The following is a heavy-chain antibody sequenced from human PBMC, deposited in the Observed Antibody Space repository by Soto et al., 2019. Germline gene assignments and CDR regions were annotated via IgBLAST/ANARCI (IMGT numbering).Heavy chain of an antibody. J-gene: IGHJ6*02. Sequence: GPSVRVSCKAAGFTVTSPPWQWVRQARGQRLEGIGGIGVGSGNTNYAQKFQERVTITRDMSTSTAYMELSSLRSEDTAVYYCAACYLEVGATRGYYYYGMDVWGQGTTVTVSS. V-gene: IGHV1-58*01. CDR3: AACYLEVGATRGYYYYGMDV. CDR1: GFTVTSPP. CDR2: IGVGSGNT. D-gene: IGHD1-26*01.